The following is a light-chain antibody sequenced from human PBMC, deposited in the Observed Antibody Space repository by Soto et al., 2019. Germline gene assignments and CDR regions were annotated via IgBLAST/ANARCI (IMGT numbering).Light chain of an antibody. Sequence: QSALTQPASVSGSPGQSITISCTGTSSDVGGYDYVSWYQQHPGKAPKLMIYEVTNRPLGVSNRFSGSRSGNTASLTISGLLAEDEADYYCSSYTSRTSLSFVFGAGTKLTVL. CDR2: EVT. CDR3: SSYTSRTSLSFV. V-gene: IGLV2-14*01. CDR1: SSDVGGYDY. J-gene: IGLJ1*01.